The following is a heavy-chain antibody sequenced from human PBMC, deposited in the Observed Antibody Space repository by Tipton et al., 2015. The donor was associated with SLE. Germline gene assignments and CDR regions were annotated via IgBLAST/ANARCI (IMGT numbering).Heavy chain of an antibody. V-gene: IGHV4-34*01. J-gene: IGHJ4*02. CDR3: ARGGSSWYDGFFDY. Sequence: TLSLTCAVYGGSFSGYYWNWIRQSPGKGLEWIGEIDHSGGTKYNPSLQSRVSISVDTSKNQFSLNLSSVTAADTAVYYCARGGSSWYDGFFDYWGQGTLVTVSS. CDR2: IDHSGGT. D-gene: IGHD6-13*01. CDR1: GGSFSGYY.